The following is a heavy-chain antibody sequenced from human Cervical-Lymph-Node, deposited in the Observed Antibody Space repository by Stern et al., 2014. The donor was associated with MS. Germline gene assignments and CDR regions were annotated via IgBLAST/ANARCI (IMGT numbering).Heavy chain of an antibody. CDR1: GFSLTTRGVG. CDR3: IHPKKDHFDSRGYHYAYVDY. D-gene: IGHD3-22*01. CDR2: IYWDDDK. J-gene: IGHJ4*02. Sequence: ESGPTLVKPTQALTLTCTFSGFSLTTRGVGVGWIRQPPGKALEWLAVIYWDDDKRYSPSLESRLTIAKDPSKNQVVLTLTNMDPLDTATYYCIHPKKDHFDSRGYHYAYVDYWAREPWSPSPQ. V-gene: IGHV2-5*02.